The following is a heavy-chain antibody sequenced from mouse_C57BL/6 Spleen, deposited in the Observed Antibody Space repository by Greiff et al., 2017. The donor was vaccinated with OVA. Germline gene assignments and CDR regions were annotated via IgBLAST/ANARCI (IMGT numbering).Heavy chain of an antibody. V-gene: IGHV3-6*01. CDR1: GYSITSGYY. CDR3: ARDRGGYEGYFDV. CDR2: ISYDGSN. Sequence: EVQLVESGPGLVKPSQSLSLTCSVTGYSITSGYYWNWIRQFPGNKLEWMGYISYDGSNNYNPSLKNRISITRDTSKNQFFLKLNSVTTEDTATYYCARDRGGYEGYFDVWGTGTTVTVSS. D-gene: IGHD2-2*01. J-gene: IGHJ1*03.